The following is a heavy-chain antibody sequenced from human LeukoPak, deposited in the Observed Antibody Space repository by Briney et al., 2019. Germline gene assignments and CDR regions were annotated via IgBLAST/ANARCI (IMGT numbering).Heavy chain of an antibody. V-gene: IGHV1-2*02. Sequence: GASVTVSCKASEYTFTGYYMHWVRQAPGQGLEWMGWINCNSGGTNYAQKFQGRVTMTRDTSISTAYMELSRLRSDDTAVYYCARDPQEYYYYGMDVWGQGTTVTVSS. CDR3: ARDPQEYYYYGMDV. J-gene: IGHJ6*02. CDR2: INCNSGGT. CDR1: EYTFTGYY.